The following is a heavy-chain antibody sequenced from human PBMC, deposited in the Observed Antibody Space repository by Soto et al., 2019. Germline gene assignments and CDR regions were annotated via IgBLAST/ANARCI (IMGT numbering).Heavy chain of an antibody. J-gene: IGHJ3*02. CDR3: ARSGGASSTLSDDAFDN. Sequence: EVQLVESGGGLVQPGGSLRLSCVASGFTFSDHYMDWVRQAPGKGLEWVGRIRKKANSYSTESAASVKGRFTISRDDSKNSIFLKMNSVKIVETAVYFCARSGGASSTLSDDAFDNWGKGAMFTVSA. CDR1: GFTFSDHY. V-gene: IGHV3-72*01. D-gene: IGHD6-13*01. CDR2: IRKKANSYST.